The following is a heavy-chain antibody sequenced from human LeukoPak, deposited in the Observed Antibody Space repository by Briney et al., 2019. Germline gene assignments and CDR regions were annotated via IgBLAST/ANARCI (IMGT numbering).Heavy chain of an antibody. CDR3: ARGSGVAVGMDV. V-gene: IGHV4-4*07. J-gene: IGHJ6*02. CDR2: FFTGGSS. Sequence: PSETLSLTCIVSGGSIGNYYWSWHRQPAGKGLEWIGRFFTGGSSYYNPSLASRVTISVDTSKNQFSLRLTSVTAADTAVYYCARGSGVAVGMDVWGQGTTVIV. D-gene: IGHD6-19*01. CDR1: GGSIGNYY.